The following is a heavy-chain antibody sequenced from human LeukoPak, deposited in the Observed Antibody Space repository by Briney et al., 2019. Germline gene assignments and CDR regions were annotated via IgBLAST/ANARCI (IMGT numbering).Heavy chain of an antibody. CDR3: ARHRITTFGVVTRIYGMDV. V-gene: IGHV4-59*08. D-gene: IGHD3-3*01. CDR2: IYYSGST. Sequence: SETLSLTCTVSGGSISSYYWSWIRQPPGKGLEWIGYIYYSGSTNYNPSLKSRVTISVDTSKNQFSLKLSSVTAADTAVYYCARHRITTFGVVTRIYGMDVWGQGTTVTVSS. CDR1: GGSISSYY. J-gene: IGHJ6*02.